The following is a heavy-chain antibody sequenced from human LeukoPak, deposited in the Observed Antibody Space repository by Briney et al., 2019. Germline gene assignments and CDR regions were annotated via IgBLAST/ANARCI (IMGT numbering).Heavy chain of an antibody. CDR3: AIPGGWYSSSRGNWFDP. CDR2: ISGSGGST. D-gene: IGHD6-13*01. Sequence: GGSLRLSCAASGFTFSSYAMSWVRQAPGKGLEWVSAISGSGGSTYYADSVKGRFTISRDNSKNTLYLQMNSLRAEDAAVYYCAIPGGWYSSSRGNWFDPWGQGTLVTVSS. CDR1: GFTFSSYA. V-gene: IGHV3-23*01. J-gene: IGHJ5*02.